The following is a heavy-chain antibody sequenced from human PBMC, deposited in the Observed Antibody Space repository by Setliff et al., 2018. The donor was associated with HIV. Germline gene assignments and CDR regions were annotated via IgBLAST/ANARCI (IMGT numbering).Heavy chain of an antibody. CDR1: GDSITSNSYY. D-gene: IGHD1-26*01. Sequence: SETLSLTCTVSGDSITSNSYYWGWIRQSPGKGLEWIGTMHHSGSTYYNPSLKSRVAIFIDTSKNQFSLKLNSVTAADTAVYYCARHPRWDWFDPWGQGTLVTV. CDR3: ARHPRWDWFDP. V-gene: IGHV4-39*01. J-gene: IGHJ5*02. CDR2: MHHSGST.